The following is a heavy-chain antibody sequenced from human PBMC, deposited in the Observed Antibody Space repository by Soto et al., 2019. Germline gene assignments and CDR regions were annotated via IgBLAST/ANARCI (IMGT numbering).Heavy chain of an antibody. CDR3: ARDSRGMRWLQRPRFDY. D-gene: IGHD5-12*01. J-gene: IGHJ4*02. V-gene: IGHV1-46*01. CDR1: GYTFTNYY. Sequence: ASVKVSCKTSGYTFTNYYMHWVRQAPGQGLEWMGIIKCSGGETTYAQKLQGRVTMTTDTSTSTAYMELRSLRSDDTAVYYCARDSRGMRWLQRPRFDYWGQGTLVTVSS. CDR2: IKCSGGET.